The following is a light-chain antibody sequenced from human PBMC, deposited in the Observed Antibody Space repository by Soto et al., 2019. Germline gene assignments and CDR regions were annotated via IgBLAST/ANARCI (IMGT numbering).Light chain of an antibody. CDR3: QQSDSTPAI. V-gene: IGKV1-39*01. J-gene: IGKJ2*01. CDR2: AAS. Sequence: DIQMTQSPCSLSASVGARVTITCRARESISNYLHWYHQKPGKAPKLLIYAASSLESGVPSRFRGSGSGTDVTLTISSLQPEDFATYYCQQSDSTPAIVGEGTKLEIK. CDR1: ESISNY.